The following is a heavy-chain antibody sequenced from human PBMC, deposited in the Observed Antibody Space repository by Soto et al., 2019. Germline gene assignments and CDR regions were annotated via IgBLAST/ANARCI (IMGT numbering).Heavy chain of an antibody. Sequence: AVKVSCKASGVTFSSYAISWVRQAPGQGLEWMGGIIPIFGTANYAQKFQGRVTITADESTSTAYMELSSLRSEDTAVYYCASAYSSSPQYYYSYGMDVWGQGTTVTVSS. V-gene: IGHV1-69*13. CDR2: IIPIFGTA. D-gene: IGHD6-6*01. J-gene: IGHJ6*02. CDR3: ASAYSSSPQYYYSYGMDV. CDR1: GVTFSSYA.